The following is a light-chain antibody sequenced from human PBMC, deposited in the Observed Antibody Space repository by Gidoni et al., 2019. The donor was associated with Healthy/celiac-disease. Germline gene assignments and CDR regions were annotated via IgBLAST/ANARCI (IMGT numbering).Light chain of an antibody. J-gene: IGKJ4*01. CDR2: GAS. CDR3: QQYGSSPLT. CDR1: QSVSSSD. V-gene: IGKV3-20*01. Sequence: EIVLTQSPGTLSLSPGERATLSCRASQSVSSSDLAWYQQKPGQAPRLLIYGASSRAPGIPDRFSGSGSGTDFTLTISRLEPEDFAVYYCQQYGSSPLTFGGGTKVEIK.